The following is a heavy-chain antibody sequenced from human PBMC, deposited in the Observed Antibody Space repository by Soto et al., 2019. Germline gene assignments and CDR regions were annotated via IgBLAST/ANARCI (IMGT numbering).Heavy chain of an antibody. Sequence: QITLKESGPTLLKPTQTLTLTCTFSGFSLSTSAVVVGWIRQPPGKALEWHALIYGDDDKRYSPSLKSRLTSPKDTSKNQGVLTMSIMDPGDTATYFCTHSLTMVRGQVLEDFQHWGQGTLLTVSS. CDR2: IYGDDDK. V-gene: IGHV2-5*02. D-gene: IGHD3-10*01. CDR3: THSLTMVRGQVLEDFQH. CDR1: GFSLSTSAVV. J-gene: IGHJ1*01.